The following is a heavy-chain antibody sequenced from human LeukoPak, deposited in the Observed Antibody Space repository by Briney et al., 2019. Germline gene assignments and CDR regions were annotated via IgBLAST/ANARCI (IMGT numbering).Heavy chain of an antibody. CDR2: IYYSGST. J-gene: IGHJ4*02. V-gene: IGHV4-59*01. D-gene: IGHD5-24*01. Sequence: SETLSLTCTVSGGSISSYYWSWIRQPPGKGLEWIGYIYYSGSTNYNPSLKSRVTISVDTSKNQFSLKLSSVTAADTAVYYCAGGAVEIATILADYWGQGTLVTVSS. CDR1: GGSISSYY. CDR3: AGGAVEIATILADY.